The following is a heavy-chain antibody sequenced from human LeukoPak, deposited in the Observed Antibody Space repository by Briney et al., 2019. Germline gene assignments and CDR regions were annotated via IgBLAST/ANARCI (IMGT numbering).Heavy chain of an antibody. Sequence: SETLSLTCAVSGYSISSGYYWGWIRQPPGKGLEWIGSIYHSGSTYYNPSLKSRATISVDTSKNQFSLKLSSVTAADTAVYYCARSTNLYDYVWGSYTRPTYYFDYWGQGTLVTVSS. J-gene: IGHJ4*02. CDR3: ARSTNLYDYVWGSYTRPTYYFDY. V-gene: IGHV4-38-2*01. CDR1: GYSISSGYY. D-gene: IGHD3-16*01. CDR2: IYHSGST.